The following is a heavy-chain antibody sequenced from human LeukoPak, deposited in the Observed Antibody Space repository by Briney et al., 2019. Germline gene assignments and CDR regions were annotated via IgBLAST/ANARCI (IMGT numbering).Heavy chain of an antibody. CDR3: AREGGCSGTSCYWDPFVY. D-gene: IGHD2-2*01. V-gene: IGHV3-7*01. J-gene: IGHJ4*02. CDR1: GFTFSSYW. Sequence: GGSLRLSCAASGFTFSSYWMSWVRQAPGKGLEWVANIKQDGSEKYFVDSVKGRFTISRDKAKNSLYRQMNSLRAEDTAVYYCAREGGCSGTSCYWDPFVYWGQGTLVTVSS. CDR2: IKQDGSEK.